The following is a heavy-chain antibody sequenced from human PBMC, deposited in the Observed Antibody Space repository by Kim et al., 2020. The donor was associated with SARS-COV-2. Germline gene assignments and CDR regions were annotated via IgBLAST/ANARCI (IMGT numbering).Heavy chain of an antibody. Sequence: GGSLRLSCAASGFTFSDSAIHWVRQASRKGLEWVGRIRSKPKSYATTYAASVKGRFIISRDDSKNTAYLQMNSLKTEDTAVYYCSRPTTDSDYWGQGTLVTVSS. CDR1: GFTFSDSA. CDR2: IRSKPKSYAT. CDR3: SRPTTDSDY. J-gene: IGHJ4*02. V-gene: IGHV3-73*01. D-gene: IGHD4-17*01.